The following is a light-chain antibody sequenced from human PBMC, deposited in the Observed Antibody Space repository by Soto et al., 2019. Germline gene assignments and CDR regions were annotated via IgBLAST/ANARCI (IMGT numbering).Light chain of an antibody. CDR2: DAS. CDR1: QTVTNK. CDR3: QQYNSWPVT. J-gene: IGKJ4*01. V-gene: IGKV3-15*01. Sequence: EIVMTQSPATLSVSPGERVVLSCRATQTVTNKLAWYQQKPGQAPRLLIYDASIRATGIPARFSGSGSGTEFTLTISSLQSEDFVRYYCQQYNSWPVTFGGGTKVEIK.